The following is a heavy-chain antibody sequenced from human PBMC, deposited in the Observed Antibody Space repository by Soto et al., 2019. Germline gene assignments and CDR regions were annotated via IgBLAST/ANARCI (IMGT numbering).Heavy chain of an antibody. Sequence: QVQLVQSGAEVKKPGSSVKVSCKASGGTFSSYAISWVRQAPGQGLGWMGGIIPIFGTANYAQKFQGRVTITADKSTSTAYMELSSLRSEDTAVYYCARGEGYCSSTSCYILDYWGQGTLVTVSS. J-gene: IGHJ4*02. CDR1: GGTFSSYA. CDR3: ARGEGYCSSTSCYILDY. CDR2: IIPIFGTA. D-gene: IGHD2-2*02. V-gene: IGHV1-69*06.